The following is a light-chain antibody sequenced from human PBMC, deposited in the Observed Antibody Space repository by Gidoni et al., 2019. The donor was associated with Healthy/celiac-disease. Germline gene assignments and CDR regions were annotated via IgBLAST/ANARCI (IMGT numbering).Light chain of an antibody. CDR2: LGS. Sequence: DILLTHSPLSLPVTPGEPPSISCRSSQSLLHSNGYNYLDSYLQKPGQSPQLLIYLGSNRASGVPERCSGSGSGTDFTMKISRVEAEDVGVYYCMQALQTPNTFGQGTKLEIK. V-gene: IGKV2-28*01. J-gene: IGKJ2*01. CDR3: MQALQTPNT. CDR1: QSLLHSNGYNY.